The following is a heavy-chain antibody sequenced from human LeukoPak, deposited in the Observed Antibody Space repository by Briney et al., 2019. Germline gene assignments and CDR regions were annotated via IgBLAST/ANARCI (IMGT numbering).Heavy chain of an antibody. J-gene: IGHJ5*02. CDR1: SYTFTRYG. Sequence: SVKVSCKASSYTFTRYGISWVRQAPGQGLEWMAGIIPIFGTANYAQKFQGRVTITADESTSTAYMELSSLRSEDTAVYYCARTFLEWLGWFDPWGQGTLVTVSS. D-gene: IGHD3-3*02. CDR3: ARTFLEWLGWFDP. V-gene: IGHV1-69*13. CDR2: IIPIFGTA.